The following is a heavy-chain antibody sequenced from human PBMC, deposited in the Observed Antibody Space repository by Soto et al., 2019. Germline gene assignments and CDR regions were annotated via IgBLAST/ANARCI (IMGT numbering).Heavy chain of an antibody. CDR3: ARDLPWFAQAYYYYYGMDV. J-gene: IGHJ6*02. D-gene: IGHD3-10*01. V-gene: IGHV1-3*01. CDR1: GYTFTSYA. Sequence: GASVKVSCKASGYTFTSYAMHWVRQAPGQRLEWMGWINAGNGNTKYSQKFQGRVTITRDTSASTAYMELSSLRSEDTAVYYCARDLPWFAQAYYYYYGMDVWGQGTTVTVSS. CDR2: INAGNGNT.